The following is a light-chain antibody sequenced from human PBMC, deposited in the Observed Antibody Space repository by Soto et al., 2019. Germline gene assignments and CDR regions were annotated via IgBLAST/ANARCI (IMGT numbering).Light chain of an antibody. CDR2: GAS. J-gene: IGKJ1*01. CDR3: QQYNSWLWT. CDR1: QSVSSK. V-gene: IGKV3-15*01. Sequence: DIVMTQSPAPLSVSPGEGATPSCRASQSVSSKLAWYQQKPGQAPRLLIYGASTRATGIPARFSGSGSGTEVTLIISSLQSEESAGYYCQQYNSWLWTFGQGTKVDI.